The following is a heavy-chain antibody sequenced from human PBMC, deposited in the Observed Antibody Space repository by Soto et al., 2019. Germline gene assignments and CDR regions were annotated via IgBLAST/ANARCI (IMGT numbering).Heavy chain of an antibody. V-gene: IGHV1-69*08. D-gene: IGHD2-2*01. Sequence: QVQLVQSGAEVKKPGSSVKVSCKASGGTFSSYTISWVRQAPGQGLEWMGRIIPILGIANYAQKFQGRVTITADKSTRTAYMELSSLRSEDTAVYYCARDVSQDIVVVPAAIWFDPWGQGTLVTVSS. CDR1: GGTFSSYT. CDR2: IIPILGIA. J-gene: IGHJ5*02. CDR3: ARDVSQDIVVVPAAIWFDP.